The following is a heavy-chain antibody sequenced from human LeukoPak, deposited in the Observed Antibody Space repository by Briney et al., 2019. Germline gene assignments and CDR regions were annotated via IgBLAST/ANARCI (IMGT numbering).Heavy chain of an antibody. J-gene: IGHJ4*02. D-gene: IGHD3-3*01. Sequence: SETMSLTCTVSGGSISSSSYYWGWIRQPPGKGLEWIGTIYYSGRTYYNPSLKSRVTVSVDTSKNQFSLKLSPVTAADTAVYYCARHRDFWRGWDDYWGQGTLVTVSS. V-gene: IGHV4-39*01. CDR1: GGSISSSSYY. CDR2: IYYSGRT. CDR3: ARHRDFWRGWDDY.